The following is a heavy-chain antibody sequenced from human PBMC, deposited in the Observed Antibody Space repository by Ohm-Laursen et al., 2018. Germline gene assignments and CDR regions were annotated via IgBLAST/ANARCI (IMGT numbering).Heavy chain of an antibody. CDR1: GFTFGDYY. J-gene: IGHJ6*02. Sequence: SLRLSCSASGFTFGDYYMSWIRQAPGKGLEWVSYISSSGSTIYYADSVKGRFTISRDNAKNSLYLQMNSLRAEDTAVYYCARELLSDVVVPAAGVDYYYYYGMDVWGQGTTVTVSS. CDR3: ARELLSDVVVPAAGVDYYYYYGMDV. CDR2: ISSSGSTI. V-gene: IGHV3-11*01. D-gene: IGHD2-2*01.